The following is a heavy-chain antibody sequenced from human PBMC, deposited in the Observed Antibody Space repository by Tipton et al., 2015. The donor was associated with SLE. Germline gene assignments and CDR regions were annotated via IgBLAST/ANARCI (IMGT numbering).Heavy chain of an antibody. V-gene: IGHV3-9*01. J-gene: IGHJ6*02. CDR3: ARSWVVVPSGMDV. CDR2: ITWKSDNI. D-gene: IGHD2-21*01. CDR1: GLTFDDYA. Sequence: SLRLSCAASGLTFDDYAMHWVRQAPGKGLEWVSGITWKSDNIGYADSVKGRFTISRDNAKNSLYLQMNSLRAEDTAVYYCARSWVVVPSGMDVWGQGTTVTVSS.